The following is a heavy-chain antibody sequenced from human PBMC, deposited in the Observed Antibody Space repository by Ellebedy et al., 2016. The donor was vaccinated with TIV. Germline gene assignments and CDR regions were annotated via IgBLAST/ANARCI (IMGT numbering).Heavy chain of an antibody. Sequence: MPSETLSLTCTVSGGSISSYYWSWIRQPPGKGLEWIGYIYYSGSTNYNPSLKSRVTISVDTSKNQFSLKLSSVTAADTAVYYCARSYQLLTPWFDPWGQGTLVTVSS. J-gene: IGHJ5*02. V-gene: IGHV4-59*08. D-gene: IGHD2-2*01. CDR3: ARSYQLLTPWFDP. CDR2: IYYSGST. CDR1: GGSISSYY.